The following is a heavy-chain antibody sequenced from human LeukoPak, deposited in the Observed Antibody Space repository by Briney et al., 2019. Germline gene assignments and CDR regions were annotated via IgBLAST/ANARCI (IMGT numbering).Heavy chain of an antibody. V-gene: IGHV1-69*13. CDR2: IIPIFGTA. J-gene: IGHJ6*02. CDR1: GGTFSSYA. CDR3: AIDYYGSGRINYYYGMDV. Sequence: SVKVSCKASGGTFSSYAISWVQQAPGQGLEWMGGIIPIFGTANYAQKFQGRVTITADESTSTAYMELSSLRSEDTAVYYCAIDYYGSGRINYYYGMDVWGQGTTVTVSS. D-gene: IGHD3-10*01.